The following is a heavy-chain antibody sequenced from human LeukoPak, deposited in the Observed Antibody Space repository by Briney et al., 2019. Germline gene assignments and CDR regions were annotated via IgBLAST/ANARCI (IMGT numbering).Heavy chain of an antibody. J-gene: IGHJ6*03. V-gene: IGHV1-18*01. CDR3: ARSPYDFWSGYYTGLSYYYYYMDV. D-gene: IGHD3-3*01. CDR2: ISAYNGNT. CDR1: GGTFSSYA. Sequence: ASVKVSCKASGGTFSSYAISWVRQAPGQGLEWIGWISAYNGNTNYAQKLQGRVTMTTDTSASTAYMELRSLRSDDTAVYYCARSPYDFWSGYYTGLSYYYYYMDVWGKGTTVTVSS.